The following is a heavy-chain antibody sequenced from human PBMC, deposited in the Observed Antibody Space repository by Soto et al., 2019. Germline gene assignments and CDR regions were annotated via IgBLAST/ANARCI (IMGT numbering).Heavy chain of an antibody. CDR2: ISAYNGNT. D-gene: IGHD2-2*01. CDR1: GYTFTSYG. CDR3: ARDSIGYCSSTSCYANY. V-gene: IGHV1-18*01. Sequence: QVQLVQSGAEVKKPGASVKVSCKASGYTFTSYGISWVRQAPGQGLEWMGWISAYNGNTNYAQKLQGRVTMTTDTSTSTAYMELRSLRSDDTAVYDCARDSIGYCSSTSCYANYWGQGSLVTVSS. J-gene: IGHJ4*02.